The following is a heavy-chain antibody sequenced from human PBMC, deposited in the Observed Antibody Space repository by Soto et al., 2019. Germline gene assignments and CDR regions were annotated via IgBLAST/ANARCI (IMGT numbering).Heavy chain of an antibody. CDR1: GFSFSSYG. V-gene: IGHV3-33*08. J-gene: IGHJ4*02. CDR2: IWCNGCST. Sequence: GGSLSLSCATSGFSFSSYGMHRVRQAPGKGLEWLAHIWCNGCSTYYADSVKGRFTISRDNSKNTLYLQMNSLRAEDTAVYYCARDGYCSGGSCYSVPVFDYWGQGTLVTVSS. CDR3: ARDGYCSGGSCYSVPVFDY. D-gene: IGHD2-15*01.